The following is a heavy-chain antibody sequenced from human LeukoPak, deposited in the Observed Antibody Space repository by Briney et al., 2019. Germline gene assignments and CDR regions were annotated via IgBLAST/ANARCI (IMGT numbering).Heavy chain of an antibody. CDR3: ARGDYGGNDY. Sequence: SETLSLTCAVYGGSFSGYYWSWIRQPPGKGLEWIGEINHSGSTNYNPSLKSRVTISVDTSKNQFSLKLSSVTAADTAVYYCARGDYGGNDYWGQGTLVTVSS. D-gene: IGHD4-17*01. J-gene: IGHJ4*02. CDR1: GGSFSGYY. CDR2: INHSGST. V-gene: IGHV4-34*01.